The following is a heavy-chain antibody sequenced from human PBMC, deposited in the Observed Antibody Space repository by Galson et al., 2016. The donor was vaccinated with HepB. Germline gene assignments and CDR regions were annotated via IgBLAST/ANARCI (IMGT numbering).Heavy chain of an antibody. CDR2: IYPGDSDT. J-gene: IGHJ6*02. Sequence: QSGAEVKKPGESLKISCKGSGYSFTSYWIGWVRQMPGKGLEWMGIIYPGDSDTRYSPSFQGQVTISADKSISTPYLQWSSLKASDTGMYYCAIPSEPYYYGMDVWGQGTTVTVSS. CDR3: AIPSEPYYYGMDV. CDR1: GYSFTSYW. V-gene: IGHV5-51*03.